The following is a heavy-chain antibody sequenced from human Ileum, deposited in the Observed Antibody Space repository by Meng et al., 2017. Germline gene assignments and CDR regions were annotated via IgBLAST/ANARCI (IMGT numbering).Heavy chain of an antibody. D-gene: IGHD1-26*01. CDR3: ARDPYSGGPGDY. V-gene: IGHV4-34*01. CDR2: INHSGNT. CDR1: GYSISSGYY. Sequence: VQCQQWGPGLLQLSEALSLSCAVSGYSISSGYYWSWIRQPPGKGLEWIGEINHSGNTNYNPSLKSRVTIAVDESKNHFSLKLSSATAADTAVYYCARDPYSGGPGDYWGQGTLVTASS. J-gene: IGHJ4*02.